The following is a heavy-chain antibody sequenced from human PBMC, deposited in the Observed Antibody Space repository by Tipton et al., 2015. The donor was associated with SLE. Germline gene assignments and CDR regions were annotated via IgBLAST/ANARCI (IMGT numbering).Heavy chain of an antibody. CDR3: ARGVAGLEDAFDI. CDR1: GGSIISFY. CDR2: IYYSGST. J-gene: IGHJ3*02. D-gene: IGHD3-3*01. Sequence: TLSLTCTVSGGSIISFYWSWIRQPPGMGLEWVGYIYYSGSTNYNPSLKSRVTISVDTSKNQFSLKLSSVTAADTAVYYCARGVAGLEDAFDIWGQGTMVTVSS. V-gene: IGHV4-59*01.